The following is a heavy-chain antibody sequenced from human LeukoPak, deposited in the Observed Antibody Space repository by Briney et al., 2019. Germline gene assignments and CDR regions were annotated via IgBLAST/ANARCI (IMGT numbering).Heavy chain of an antibody. D-gene: IGHD2-8*01. CDR3: ARDLSGYCTNGVCYQL. CDR1: GYTFTSYY. CDR2: INPSGGST. Sequence: ASVKVSCKASGYTFTSYYMHWVRQAPGQGPEWMGIINPSGGSTSYAQKFQGRVTMTRDTSTSTVYMELSSLRSEDTAVYYCARDLSGYCTNGVCYQLWGQGTLVTVSS. V-gene: IGHV1-46*01. J-gene: IGHJ4*02.